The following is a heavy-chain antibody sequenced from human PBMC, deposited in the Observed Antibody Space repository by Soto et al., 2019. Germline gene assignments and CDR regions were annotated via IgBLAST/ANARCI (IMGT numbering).Heavy chain of an antibody. D-gene: IGHD5-12*01. CDR3: ARVLYSGYDYAAAIFDY. J-gene: IGHJ4*02. CDR2: IYYSGST. CDR1: GGSISSYY. V-gene: IGHV4-59*12. Sequence: SETLSLTCTVSGGSISSYYWSWIRQPPGKGLEWIGYIYYSGSTNYNPSLKSRVTISVDTSKNQFSLKLSSVTAADTAVYYCARVLYSGYDYAAAIFDYWGQGTLVTVSS.